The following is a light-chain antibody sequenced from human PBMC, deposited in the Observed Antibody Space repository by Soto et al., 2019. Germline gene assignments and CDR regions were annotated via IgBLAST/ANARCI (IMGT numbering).Light chain of an antibody. Sequence: EIVLTQSPGSLSLSPGERATLSCRASQSFSSSYLAWYQQKPGQAPRLLIYGASNRATGIPDRFGGSGSGTEFTLTISRLEPEDSAVYYCQQFGTSPLTFGGGTKVDIK. CDR1: QSFSSSY. J-gene: IGKJ4*01. CDR2: GAS. CDR3: QQFGTSPLT. V-gene: IGKV3-20*01.